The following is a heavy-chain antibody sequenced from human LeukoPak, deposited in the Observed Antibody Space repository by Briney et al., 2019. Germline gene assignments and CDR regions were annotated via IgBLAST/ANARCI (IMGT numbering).Heavy chain of an antibody. CDR3: ARRGSGLDCLDP. D-gene: IGHD6-19*01. V-gene: IGHV4-39*01. CDR2: IFYSGGT. J-gene: IGHJ5*02. Sequence: SETLSLTCTVSGGSISSSSYYWGWIRQPPGKGLEWIGSIFYSGGTYYSPSLKSRVTISVDTSNNQFSLKLSSVTAADTAVYYCARRGSGLDCLDPWGQGTLVTVSS. CDR1: GGSISSSSYY.